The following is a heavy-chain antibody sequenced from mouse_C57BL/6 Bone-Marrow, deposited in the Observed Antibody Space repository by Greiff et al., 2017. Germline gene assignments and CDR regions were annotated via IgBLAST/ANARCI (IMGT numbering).Heavy chain of an antibody. V-gene: IGHV5-17*01. CDR1: GFTFSDYG. CDR3: ARKYGNYGYWYFDV. CDR2: ISSGSSTI. D-gene: IGHD2-10*02. Sequence: EVQRVESGGGLVKPGGSLKLSCAASGFTFSDYGMHWVRQAPEKGLEWVAYISSGSSTIYYADTVKGRFTISRDNAKNTLFLQMTSLRSEDTAMYYCARKYGNYGYWYFDVWGTGTTVTVSS. J-gene: IGHJ1*03.